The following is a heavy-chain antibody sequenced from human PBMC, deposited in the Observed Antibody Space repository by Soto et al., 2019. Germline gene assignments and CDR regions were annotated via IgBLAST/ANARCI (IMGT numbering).Heavy chain of an antibody. CDR1: GGTFSRYA. CDR3: ARDYGHDCSGGNCYFYF. CDR2: IIPLFGTA. Sequence: SVKVSCKASGGTFSRYAINWVRQAPGHGLEWMGGIIPLFGTAKYAQKFQDRVTITADESTSTAHMELRSLTSDDTAVYYCARDYGHDCSGGNCYFYFWGQGTLVTVPQ. D-gene: IGHD2-15*01. V-gene: IGHV1-69*13. J-gene: IGHJ4*02.